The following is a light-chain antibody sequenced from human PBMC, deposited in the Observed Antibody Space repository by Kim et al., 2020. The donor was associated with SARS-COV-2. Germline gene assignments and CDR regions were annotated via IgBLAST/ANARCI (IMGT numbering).Light chain of an antibody. Sequence: LGQRVRITCQGDSLRSYYASWYQQKPGQAPLLVIYGKNNRPSGIPDRFSGSSSGNTASLTITGAQAEDEADYYCNTRDSSGNHYVFGTGTKVTVL. CDR1: SLRSYY. CDR2: GKN. J-gene: IGLJ1*01. V-gene: IGLV3-19*01. CDR3: NTRDSSGNHYV.